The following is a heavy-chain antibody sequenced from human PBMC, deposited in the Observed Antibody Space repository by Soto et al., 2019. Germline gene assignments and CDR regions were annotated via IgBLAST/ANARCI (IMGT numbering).Heavy chain of an antibody. Sequence: AGGSLRLSCAASGFTFSSYEMNWVRQAPGKGLEWVSYISSSGSTIYYADSVKGRFTISRDNAKNSLYLQMNSLRAEDTAVYYCARGDTVTNYYYYGMDVWGQGTTVTVSS. CDR2: ISSSGSTI. CDR3: ARGDTVTNYYYYGMDV. CDR1: GFTFSSYE. J-gene: IGHJ6*02. V-gene: IGHV3-48*03. D-gene: IGHD4-4*01.